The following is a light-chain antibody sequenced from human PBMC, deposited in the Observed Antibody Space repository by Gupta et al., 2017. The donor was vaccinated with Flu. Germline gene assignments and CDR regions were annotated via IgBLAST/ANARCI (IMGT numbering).Light chain of an antibody. CDR2: GAS. CDR3: QQYDNWPAVT. V-gene: IGKV3-15*01. Sequence: ATLSVSPGERATLSCRASQSVSSNLAWYKQKPGQSPRLLIYGASTRDTGIPARFGGSGSGTEFTLTISSLQSEDFAVYYCQQYDNWPAVTFGGGTKVEIK. CDR1: QSVSSN. J-gene: IGKJ4*01.